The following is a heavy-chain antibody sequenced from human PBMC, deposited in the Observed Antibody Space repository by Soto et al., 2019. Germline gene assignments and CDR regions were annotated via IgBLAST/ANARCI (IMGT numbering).Heavy chain of an antibody. CDR1: GGSISSDDYY. CDR3: ARDRSNSPDYFDY. J-gene: IGHJ4*02. CDR2: IYYSGRT. D-gene: IGHD6-6*01. V-gene: IGHV4-30-4*01. Sequence: QVQLQESGPGLVKPSQTLSLTCTVSGGSISSDDYYWSWIRQPPGKGLEWIGYIYYSGRTSYNPSLKSRVIISIDTSKNHFSLELSSVSAADTAVYYCARDRSNSPDYFDYWGQGTLVTVSS.